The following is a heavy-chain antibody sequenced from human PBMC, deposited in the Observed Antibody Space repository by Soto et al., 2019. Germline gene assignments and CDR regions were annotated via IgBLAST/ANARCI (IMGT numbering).Heavy chain of an antibody. CDR3: ARDRRVAAAGLFAY. V-gene: IGHV4-30-4*01. CDR1: GGSISSGDYY. Sequence: SETLSLTCTVSGGSISSGDYYWSWIRQPPGKGLEWIGYIYYSGSTYYNPSLKSRVTISVDTSKNQFSLKLSSVTAADTAVYYCARDRRVAAAGLFAYWGQGTLVTVSS. D-gene: IGHD6-13*01. J-gene: IGHJ4*02. CDR2: IYYSGST.